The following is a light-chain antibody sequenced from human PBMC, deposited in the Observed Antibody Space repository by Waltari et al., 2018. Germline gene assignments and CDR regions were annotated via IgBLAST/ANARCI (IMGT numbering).Light chain of an antibody. J-gene: IGKJ1*01. CDR2: SAS. CDR3: QHYNNWPPGTT. Sequence: EIVMTQSPVTLSVSTGDGATLSCRASQSVSINLAWYQQKPGQATRLLIYSASTRATGVPARFSGSGSGTEFTLTISSLQSDDFAVYYCQHYNNWPPGTTFGQGTKLEIK. V-gene: IGKV3-15*01. CDR1: QSVSIN.